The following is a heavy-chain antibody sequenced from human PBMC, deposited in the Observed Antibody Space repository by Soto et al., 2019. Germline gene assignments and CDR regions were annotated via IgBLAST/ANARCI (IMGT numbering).Heavy chain of an antibody. J-gene: IGHJ6*02. CDR2: ISSSSSYT. Sequence: PVGSLRLSCASSVFTFSDYYMSWIRHSPGKWLEWVSYISSSSSYTNYADSVKGRFTISRDNAKNSLYLQMNSLRAEDTAVYYCARDYGYSYGYYYGMEVWGQGTTVNVSS. V-gene: IGHV3-11*06. CDR3: ARDYGYSYGYYYGMEV. D-gene: IGHD5-18*01. CDR1: VFTFSDYY.